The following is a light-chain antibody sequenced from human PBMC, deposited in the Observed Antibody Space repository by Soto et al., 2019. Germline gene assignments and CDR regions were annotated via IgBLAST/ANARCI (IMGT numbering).Light chain of an antibody. CDR3: QQRSGWYT. Sequence: DIVLTQSPATLSLSPGERATLTCRASQSVSRYLAWYQQKPGQAPRLLIYDASNRTTGIPARFSGSGAGTDFTPTISRLEPEDFAIYYCQQRSGWYTFGQGTKVDIK. J-gene: IGKJ2*01. CDR2: DAS. V-gene: IGKV3-11*01. CDR1: QSVSRY.